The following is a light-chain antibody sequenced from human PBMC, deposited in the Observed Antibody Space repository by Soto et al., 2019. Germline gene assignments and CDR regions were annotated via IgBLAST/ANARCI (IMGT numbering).Light chain of an antibody. CDR1: QGIDTD. Sequence: DIQMTQSPSSLSASVGDRVTITCRASQGIDTDLAWYQQKPGQVPKLLIYAASTLQSGVPSRFSGSGSGTDFTLTISNLQPEDVATYFCQKYTRAPFTFGPGTKVDIK. CDR2: AAS. V-gene: IGKV1-27*01. J-gene: IGKJ3*01. CDR3: QKYTRAPFT.